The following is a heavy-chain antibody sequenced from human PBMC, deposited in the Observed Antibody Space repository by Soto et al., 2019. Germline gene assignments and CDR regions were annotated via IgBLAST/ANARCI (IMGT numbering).Heavy chain of an antibody. CDR3: ARDDFAYYYDSSGYSPQN. D-gene: IGHD3-22*01. Sequence: GGSLRLSCAASGFTFSSYSMNWVRQAPGKGLEWVSSISSSSSYIYYADSVKGRFTISRDNAKNSLYLQMNSLRAEDTAVYYCARDDFAYYYDSSGYSPQNWGQGTLVTVSS. V-gene: IGHV3-21*01. CDR1: GFTFSSYS. J-gene: IGHJ4*02. CDR2: ISSSSSYI.